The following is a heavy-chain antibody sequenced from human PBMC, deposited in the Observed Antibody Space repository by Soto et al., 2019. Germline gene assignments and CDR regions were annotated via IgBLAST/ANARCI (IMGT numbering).Heavy chain of an antibody. J-gene: IGHJ5*02. CDR2: ISSGSGII. CDR3: ARGEDGSTWFDP. D-gene: IGHD6-25*01. V-gene: IGHV3-48*01. CDR1: GFTFSSYS. Sequence: EVQLVESGGGLLQPGGSLRLSCVASGFTFSSYSMNWVRQAPGKGLEWVSYISSGSGIIFYSDSVKGRFSISRDNAKNSLYLQMNSLRAEDTAVYYCARGEDGSTWFDPWGQGTLVTVS.